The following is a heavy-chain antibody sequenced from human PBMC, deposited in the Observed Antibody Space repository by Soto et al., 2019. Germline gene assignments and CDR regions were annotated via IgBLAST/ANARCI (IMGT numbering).Heavy chain of an antibody. J-gene: IGHJ5*02. D-gene: IGHD3-10*02. Sequence: GGSLRLSCAASGFTYSTYTMHWVRQAPGKGLEWVAVISYDGNNKFYADSVRGRFTISRDNAKNSLSLQMNSLRAEDTAVYYCLCQTVDPGVQGTLFTVPS. V-gene: IGHV3-30-3*01. CDR3: LCQTVDP. CDR1: GFTYSTYT. CDR2: ISYDGNNK.